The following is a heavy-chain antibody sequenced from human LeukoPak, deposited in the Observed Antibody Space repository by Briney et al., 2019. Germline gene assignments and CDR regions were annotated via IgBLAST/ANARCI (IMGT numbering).Heavy chain of an antibody. CDR1: GYTFTGYY. D-gene: IGHD6-13*01. J-gene: IGHJ4*02. CDR3: ARSRAAAGAYFNYFDY. V-gene: IGHV1-18*04. Sequence: ASVKVSCKASGYTFTGYYMHWVRQAPGQGLEWMGWISAYNGNTNYAQKLQGRVTMTTDTSTSTAYMELRSLRSDDTAVYYCARSRAAAGAYFNYFDYWGQGTLVTVSS. CDR2: ISAYNGNT.